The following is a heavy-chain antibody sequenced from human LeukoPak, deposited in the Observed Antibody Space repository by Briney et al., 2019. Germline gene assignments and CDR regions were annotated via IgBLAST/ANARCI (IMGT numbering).Heavy chain of an antibody. CDR3: ATLDLGRTKSFDY. Sequence: SVKVSCKASGGTFSSYAISWVRQAPRQGLEWMGGIIPIFGTANYAQKFQGRVTITADESTSTAYMELSSLRSEDTAVYYCATLDLGRTKSFDYWGQGTLVTVSS. V-gene: IGHV1-69*13. D-gene: IGHD1-1*01. J-gene: IGHJ4*02. CDR2: IIPIFGTA. CDR1: GGTFSSYA.